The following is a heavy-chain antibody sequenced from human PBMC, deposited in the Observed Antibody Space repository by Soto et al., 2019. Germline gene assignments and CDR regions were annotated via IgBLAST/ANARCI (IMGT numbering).Heavy chain of an antibody. CDR3: ARGEGGFQY. J-gene: IGHJ1*01. CDR1: GESFRGYY. V-gene: IGHV4-34*01. Sequence: QVQLQQWGAGLLKPSETLSLTCAVYGESFRGYYWSWIRQPPGKGLEWIGEINHSGSTNYNPSLKSRVPISVDTSENQFSLKLNSVTAADTAVYYCARGEGGFQYWGQGTLVTVSS. CDR2: INHSGST.